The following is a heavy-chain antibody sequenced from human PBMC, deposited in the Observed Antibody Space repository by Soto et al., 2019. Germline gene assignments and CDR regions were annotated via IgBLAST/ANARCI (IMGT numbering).Heavy chain of an antibody. J-gene: IGHJ4*02. Sequence: GGSLRLSCAASGFTFSSYGMHWVRQAPGKGLEWVAVIWYDGSNKYYADSVKGRFTISRDNSKNTLYLQMNSLRAEDTAVYYCARDWSGYDGFYDYWGQGTLVTVSS. CDR2: IWYDGSNK. CDR1: GFTFSSYG. D-gene: IGHD5-12*01. V-gene: IGHV3-33*01. CDR3: ARDWSGYDGFYDY.